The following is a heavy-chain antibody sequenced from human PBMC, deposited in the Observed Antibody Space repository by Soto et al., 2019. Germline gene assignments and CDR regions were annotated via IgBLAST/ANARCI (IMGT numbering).Heavy chain of an antibody. V-gene: IGHV4-39*01. Sequence: PSETLSLTCSVSGVSISSSSHYWAWIRQAPGQGLEWIGSGYQSGNTYYNPSLRNRVAVSVDTSTNQISLRVKSVTASDTGVYFCERHALQNDFDLWGQGTPVTVSS. CDR2: GYQSGNT. D-gene: IGHD3-16*01. J-gene: IGHJ4*02. CDR3: ERHALQNDFDL. CDR1: GVSISSSSHY.